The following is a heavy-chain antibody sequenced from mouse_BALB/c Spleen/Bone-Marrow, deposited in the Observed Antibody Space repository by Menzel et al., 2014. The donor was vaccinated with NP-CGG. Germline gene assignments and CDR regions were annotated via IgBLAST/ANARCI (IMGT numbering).Heavy chain of an antibody. V-gene: IGHV1-4*01. J-gene: IGHJ3*01. Sequence: VKLMESGAELARPGASVKMSCKASGYTFAYYTVHWVKQRPGQGLEWIGYINPSSGYTNYNQKFKDKATLTTDKSSSTAYMQLSSLTSEDSAVYYCAREVNGSWFDYWGQGTLVTVSA. CDR1: GYTFAYYT. CDR3: AREVNGSWFDY. CDR2: INPSSGYT. D-gene: IGHD2-2*01.